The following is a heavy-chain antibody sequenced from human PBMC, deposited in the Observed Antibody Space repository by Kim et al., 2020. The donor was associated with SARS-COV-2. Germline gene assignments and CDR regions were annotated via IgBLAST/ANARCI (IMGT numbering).Heavy chain of an antibody. J-gene: IGHJ4*02. CDR3: ARDEDYGSGTYYTPSIDY. D-gene: IGHD3-10*01. CDR2: ISYDGSNK. CDR1: GFTFISYA. V-gene: IGHV3-30-3*01. Sequence: GGSLRLSCAASGFTFISYALHWVRQAPGKGLEWVAVISYDGSNKYYADSVKGRFTISRDNSKNTLYLQMNRLRAEDTAVYYCARDEDYGSGTYYTPSIDYWGQGTLVTVSS.